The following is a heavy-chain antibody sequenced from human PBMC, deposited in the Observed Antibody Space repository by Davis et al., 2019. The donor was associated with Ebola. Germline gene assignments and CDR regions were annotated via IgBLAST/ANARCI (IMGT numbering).Heavy chain of an antibody. CDR3: AKDTPNIWFDV. CDR2: ISTNGETT. Sequence: GESLKISCAASGFTFSSNSMHWVRQAPGKGLESVSRISTNGETTYYADSVKGRFTISRDNSKNTLHLQMNSLRVEDTAIYYCAKDTPNIWFDVWGQGTMVAVSS. J-gene: IGHJ3*01. D-gene: IGHD2-15*01. CDR1: GFTFSSNS. V-gene: IGHV3-64D*08.